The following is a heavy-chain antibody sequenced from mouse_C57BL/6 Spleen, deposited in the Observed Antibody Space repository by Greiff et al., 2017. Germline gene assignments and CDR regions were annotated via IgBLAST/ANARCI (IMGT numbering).Heavy chain of an antibody. CDR1: GYAFSSYW. CDR3: ARNDYYGSRYFDV. D-gene: IGHD1-1*01. Sequence: VQLQQSGAELVKPGASVKISCKASGYAFSSYWMNWVKQRPGKGLEWIGQIYHGDGDTNYNGKFKGKATLTADKSSSTAYMQLSSLTSEDSAVYFSARNDYYGSRYFDVWGTGTTVTVSS. J-gene: IGHJ1*03. CDR2: IYHGDGDT. V-gene: IGHV1-80*01.